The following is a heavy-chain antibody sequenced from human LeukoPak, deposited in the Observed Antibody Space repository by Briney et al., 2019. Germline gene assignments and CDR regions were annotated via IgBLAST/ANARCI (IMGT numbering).Heavy chain of an antibody. V-gene: IGHV4-39*07. Sequence: SETLSLTCTVSGGSISSSSYYWGWIRQPPGKGLEWIGSIYYSGSTYYNPSLKSRVTISVDTSKNQFSLKLSSVTAADTAVYYCARDLPRTLTTFDIWGQGTMVTVSS. CDR2: IYYSGST. CDR1: GGSISSSSYY. J-gene: IGHJ3*02. CDR3: ARDLPRTLTTFDI. D-gene: IGHD3-9*01.